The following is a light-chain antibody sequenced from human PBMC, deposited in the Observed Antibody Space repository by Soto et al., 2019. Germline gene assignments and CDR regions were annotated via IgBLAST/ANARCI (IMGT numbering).Light chain of an antibody. J-gene: IGLJ1*01. CDR3: SSYTRSSSYV. V-gene: IGLV2-14*01. CDR1: SSDVGGYKY. CDR2: EVS. Sequence: QSALTQPASVSGSPGESITISCTGTSSDVGGYKYVSWYQQHPGKAPKVMIYEVSNRPSGVSNRFSGSKSGNTASLSISGLQAEDEADYYCSSYTRSSSYVFGTGTKLTFL.